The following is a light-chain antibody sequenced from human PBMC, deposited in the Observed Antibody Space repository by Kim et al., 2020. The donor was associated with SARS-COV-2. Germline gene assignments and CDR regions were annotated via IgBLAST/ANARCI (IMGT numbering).Light chain of an antibody. Sequence: SSLSASVGDRVTLACRASQSVSRWLAWYQQKPGKAPKLLIYDGSKLQSGVPSRFSGSGSGTEFTLTISSLQPDDFAIYYCQHRQTFGQGTKVEIK. CDR1: QSVSRW. CDR2: DGS. CDR3: QHRQT. J-gene: IGKJ1*01. V-gene: IGKV1-5*01.